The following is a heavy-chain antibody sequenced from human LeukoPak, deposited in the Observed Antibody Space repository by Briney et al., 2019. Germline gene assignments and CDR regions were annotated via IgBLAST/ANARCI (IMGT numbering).Heavy chain of an antibody. D-gene: IGHD2-2*03. CDR2: INRSGGK. Sequence: GGSLRLSCVASGFAFSTYDMQWVRQAPGEGLEWVSGINRSGGKYYTDSVKGRFTISRDNSKSTLYLEMNSLRADDTAVYYCAQGGYFAFDFWGQGTMVTVSS. CDR3: AQGGYFAFDF. CDR1: GFAFSTYD. J-gene: IGHJ3*01. V-gene: IGHV3-23*01.